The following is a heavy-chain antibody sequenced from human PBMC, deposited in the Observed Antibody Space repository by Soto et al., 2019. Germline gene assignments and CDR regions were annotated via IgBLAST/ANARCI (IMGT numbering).Heavy chain of an antibody. CDR2: IKQDGSEK. CDR3: ARDLLYCTSASCYGAFDI. J-gene: IGHJ3*02. Sequence: AGGSLRLSCAASGFSFNRFWMSWVRQAPGKGPEWVANIKQDGSEKYYVDSVKGRFTISRDNADNSLYLQMNSLRAEDTAVYYCARDLLYCTSASCYGAFDIWGQGTMVTVSS. V-gene: IGHV3-7*01. D-gene: IGHD2-2*01. CDR1: GFSFNRFW.